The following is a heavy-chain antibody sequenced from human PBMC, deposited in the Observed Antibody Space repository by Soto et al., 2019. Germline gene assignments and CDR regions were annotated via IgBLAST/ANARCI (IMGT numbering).Heavy chain of an antibody. D-gene: IGHD3-22*01. CDR1: GFTFSSYA. CDR2: ISYDGSNK. V-gene: IGHV3-30-3*01. CDR3: ATGYFRRSSGYYEGGLFDY. Sequence: QVQLVESGGGVVQPGRSLRLSCAASGFTFSSYAMHWVRQAPGKGLEWVAVISYDGSNKYYADSVKGRFTISRDNSKNALYLQMNSLRAEDTAVYYCATGYFRRSSGYYEGGLFDYSGQGTLVTGSS. J-gene: IGHJ4*02.